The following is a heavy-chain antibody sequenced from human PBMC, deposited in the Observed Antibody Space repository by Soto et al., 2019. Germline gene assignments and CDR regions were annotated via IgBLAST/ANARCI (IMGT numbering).Heavy chain of an antibody. V-gene: IGHV1-46*01. J-gene: IGHJ5*02. CDR3: ARGREISFGYNWFDP. CDR2: INPTEGRT. CDR1: GYPFTSYH. Sequence: QVQLVQSGAEMRKPGASLQLSCQTSGYPFTSYHVHWVRQAPGQGLEWLGVINPTEGRTRYSQKFQDRVNMTRDTSTSTVYMELISLRSEDTAIYFCARGREISFGYNWFDPLGQGTLVTVSS. D-gene: IGHD3-3*01.